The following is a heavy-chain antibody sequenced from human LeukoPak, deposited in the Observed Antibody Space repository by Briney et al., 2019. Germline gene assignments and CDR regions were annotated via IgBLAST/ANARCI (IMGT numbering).Heavy chain of an antibody. CDR1: GFTFSSYA. CDR3: ARESRTDFWSGNTPPTGFDY. J-gene: IGHJ4*02. V-gene: IGHV3-30-3*01. D-gene: IGHD3-3*01. CDR2: ISYDGSNK. Sequence: AGGSLRLSCAASGFTFSSYAMHWVRQAPGKGLEWVAAISYDGSNKYYADSVKGRFTISRDNSKNTLYLQMNSLRAEDTAVYYCARESRTDFWSGNTPPTGFDYWGQGTLVTVSS.